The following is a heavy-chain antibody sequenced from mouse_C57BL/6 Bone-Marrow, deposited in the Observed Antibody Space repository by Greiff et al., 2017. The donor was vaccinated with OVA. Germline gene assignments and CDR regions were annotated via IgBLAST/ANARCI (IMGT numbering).Heavy chain of an antibody. J-gene: IGHJ4*01. CDR3: ARDGYDPYYAMDY. V-gene: IGHV5-17*01. Sequence: EVHLVESGGGLVKPGGSLKLSCAASGFTFSDYGMHWVRQAPEKGLEWVAYISSGSSTIYYADTVKGRFTISRDNAKNTLFLQMTSLRSEDTAMYYCARDGYDPYYAMDYWGQGTSVTVSS. D-gene: IGHD2-2*01. CDR2: ISSGSSTI. CDR1: GFTFSDYG.